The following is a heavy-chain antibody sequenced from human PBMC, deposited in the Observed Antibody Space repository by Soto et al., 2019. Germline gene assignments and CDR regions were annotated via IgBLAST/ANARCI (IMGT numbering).Heavy chain of an antibody. V-gene: IGHV1-18*01. CDR3: ARGITGTLDLTRQNWFDP. D-gene: IGHD1-7*01. CDR1: GYTFTSYG. CDR2: ISAYNGNT. J-gene: IGHJ5*02. Sequence: QVPLVQSGAEVKKPGASVKVSCKASGYTFTSYGISWVRQAPGQGLEWMGWISAYNGNTNYAQKLQGRVTMTTDTTTSTAYMELTSLRSDDTAVYYCARGITGTLDLTRQNWFDPWGQGTLVTVSS.